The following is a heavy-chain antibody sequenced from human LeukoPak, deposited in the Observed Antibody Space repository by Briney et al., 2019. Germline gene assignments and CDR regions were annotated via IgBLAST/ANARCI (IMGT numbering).Heavy chain of an antibody. CDR2: IKQDGSDK. V-gene: IGHV3-7*01. CDR3: ARDGHGGFVPYN. Sequence: GGSLRLSCAASRFTFSNFWMSWVRQAPGKGLEWVASIKQDGSDKYYVDSVKGRFTISRDNAKNSLYLQMNSLRPEDTAVYYCARDGHGGFVPYNWGQGTLVTVSS. CDR1: RFTFSNFW. D-gene: IGHD4-23*01. J-gene: IGHJ4*02.